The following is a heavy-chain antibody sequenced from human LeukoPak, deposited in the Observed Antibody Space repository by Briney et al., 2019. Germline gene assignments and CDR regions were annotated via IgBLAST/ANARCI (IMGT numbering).Heavy chain of an antibody. J-gene: IGHJ6*02. CDR1: GGTFSSYA. V-gene: IGHV1-69*13. Sequence: GASVKVSCKASGGTFSSYAISWVRQAPGQGLEWMGGIIPIFGTANYAQKFQGRVTITADESTSTAYMELSSLRSEDTAVYYCARERYNWNDDYYYGMDVWGQGTTVTVSS. CDR2: IIPIFGTA. CDR3: ARERYNWNDDYYYGMDV. D-gene: IGHD1-20*01.